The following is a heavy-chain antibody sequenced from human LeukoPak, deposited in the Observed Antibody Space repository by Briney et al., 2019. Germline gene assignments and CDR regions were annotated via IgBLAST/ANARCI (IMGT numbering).Heavy chain of an antibody. CDR3: ARDGVRYFDGRGFDP. CDR2: IYYSGST. D-gene: IGHD3-9*01. CDR1: GVSISSYY. J-gene: IGHJ5*02. V-gene: IGHV4-59*01. Sequence: PSETLSLTCTVSGVSISSYYWSWVRQPPGKGLEWIGYIYYSGSTNYNPSLKSRVTISVDTSKNQFSLKLSSVTAADTAVYYCARDGVRYFDGRGFDPWGQGTLVTVSS.